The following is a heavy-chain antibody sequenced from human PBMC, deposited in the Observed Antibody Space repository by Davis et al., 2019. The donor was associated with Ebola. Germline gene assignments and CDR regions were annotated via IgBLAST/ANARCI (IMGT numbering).Heavy chain of an antibody. CDR2: ISSSSSYI. Sequence: GGSLRLSCAASGFTFSSYSMNWVRQAPGKGLAWVSSISSSSSYIYYADSVKGRFTISRDNAKNSLYLQMNSLRAEDTAVYYCGGYSYGYGPDFDYWGQGTLVTVSS. D-gene: IGHD5-18*01. CDR3: GGYSYGYGPDFDY. J-gene: IGHJ4*02. CDR1: GFTFSSYS. V-gene: IGHV3-21*01.